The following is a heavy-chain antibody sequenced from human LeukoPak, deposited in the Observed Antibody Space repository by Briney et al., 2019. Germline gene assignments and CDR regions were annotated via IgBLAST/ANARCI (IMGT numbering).Heavy chain of an antibody. V-gene: IGHV3-53*01. D-gene: IGHD3-3*01. J-gene: IGHJ4*02. Sequence: GGSLRLSCAASGFTVSSSYMSWVRQAPGKGLEWVSVIYSGGNTYYADSVKGRFTISRDDSKNTLYLQMNSLRAEDTAVHYCARDLTIFGVITPGTNWGQGTLVTVSS. CDR2: IYSGGNT. CDR3: ARDLTIFGVITPGTN. CDR1: GFTVSSSY.